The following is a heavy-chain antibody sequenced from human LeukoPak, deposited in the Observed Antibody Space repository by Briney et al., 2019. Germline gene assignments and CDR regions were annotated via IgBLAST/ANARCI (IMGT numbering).Heavy chain of an antibody. V-gene: IGHV3-48*03. D-gene: IGHD2-21*02. CDR3: ARDVLPVSYCGGDCYPDY. J-gene: IGHJ4*02. Sequence: GGSLRLSCAASGFTFSSYEMNWVRQAPGKGLEWVSYISSSGSTIYYADSVKGRFTISRDNTKNSLYLQMNSLSAEDTAVYYCARDVLPVSYCGGDCYPDYWGQGTLVTVSS. CDR2: ISSSGSTI. CDR1: GFTFSSYE.